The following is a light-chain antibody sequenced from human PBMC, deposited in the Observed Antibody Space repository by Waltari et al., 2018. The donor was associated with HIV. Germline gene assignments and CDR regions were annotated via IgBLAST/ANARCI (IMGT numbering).Light chain of an antibody. CDR3: QQSYSNPRT. J-gene: IGKJ1*01. CDR1: QTISNY. Sequence: DIQMTQSPSSLSASVGDRVTITCRASQTISNYLNWDQQKPEKAPKVMIYVSSSLQSGVPSRFSGSGSGTDFTLTISSLQPEDFATYYCQQSYSNPRTFGQGTRVEIK. CDR2: VSS. V-gene: IGKV1-39*01.